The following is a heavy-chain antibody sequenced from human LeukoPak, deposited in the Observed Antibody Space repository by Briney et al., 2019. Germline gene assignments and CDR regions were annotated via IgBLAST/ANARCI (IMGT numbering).Heavy chain of an antibody. CDR3: ARAGYCSGGSCYGSDY. CDR1: EFTFTTYG. CDR2: IYYDGSNI. Sequence: PGGSLRLPCAASEFTFTTYGMHWVRQAPGKGLEWVAFIYYDGSNIYYADYVKGRFTISRDNSKNTLYLQMDSLRAEDTAVYYCARAGYCSGGSCYGSDYWGQGTLVSVSS. D-gene: IGHD2-15*01. J-gene: IGHJ4*02. V-gene: IGHV3-33*01.